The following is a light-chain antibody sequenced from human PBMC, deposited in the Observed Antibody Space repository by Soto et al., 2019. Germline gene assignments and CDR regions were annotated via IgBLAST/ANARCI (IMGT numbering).Light chain of an antibody. J-gene: IGLJ2*01. V-gene: IGLV2-14*03. CDR3: TSYTSSSTLV. CDR2: DVT. CDR1: SSDVGGYDY. Sequence: QSTLTQPASVSGSPGQSITISCTGTSSDVGGYDYVSWYQQYPGKAPKLMIYDVTNRPLGVSNRFSGSKSGNTASLTISGLQAEDDADYYCTSYTSSSTLVFGGGTKVTVL.